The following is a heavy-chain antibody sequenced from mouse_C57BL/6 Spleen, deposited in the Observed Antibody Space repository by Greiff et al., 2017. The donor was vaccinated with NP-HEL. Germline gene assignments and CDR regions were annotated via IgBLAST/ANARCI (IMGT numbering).Heavy chain of an antibody. CDR2: IWRGGST. Sequence: VQLVESGPGLVQPSQSLSITCTVSGFSLTSYGVHWVRQSPGKGLEWLGVIWRGGSTDYNAAFMSRLSITKDNSKSQVFFKMNSLQADDTAIYYWAKRTDGSSYYAMDYWGQGTSVTVSS. D-gene: IGHD1-1*01. V-gene: IGHV2-5*01. CDR1: GFSLTSYG. J-gene: IGHJ4*01. CDR3: AKRTDGSSYYAMDY.